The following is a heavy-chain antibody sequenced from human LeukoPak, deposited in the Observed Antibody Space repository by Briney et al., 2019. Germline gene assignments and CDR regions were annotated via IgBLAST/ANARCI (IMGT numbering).Heavy chain of an antibody. J-gene: IGHJ6*02. D-gene: IGHD3-3*01. CDR1: GYTFTSYD. CDR3: ARGVIPGDKGSGYFEYYYGMDV. Sequence: ASVKVSCKASGYTFTSYDINWVRQATGQGLEWMGWMNPNSGNTGYAQKFQGRVTMTRNTSISTAYMELSSLRSEDTAVYYCARGVIPGDKGSGYFEYYYGMDVWGQGTTVTVSS. V-gene: IGHV1-8*01. CDR2: MNPNSGNT.